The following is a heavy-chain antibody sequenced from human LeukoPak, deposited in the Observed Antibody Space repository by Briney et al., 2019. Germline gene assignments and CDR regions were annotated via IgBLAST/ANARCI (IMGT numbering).Heavy chain of an antibody. CDR1: GGTFSSYA. D-gene: IGHD3-10*01. CDR3: ARDGTYYYGSGSSNWFDP. Sequence: GASVKVSCKASGGTFSSYAISWVRQAPGQGLEWTGRIIPIFGTANYAQKFQGRVTITTDESTSTAYMELSSLRSEDTAVYYCARDGTYYYGSGSSNWFDPWGQGTLVTVSS. J-gene: IGHJ5*02. V-gene: IGHV1-69*05. CDR2: IIPIFGTA.